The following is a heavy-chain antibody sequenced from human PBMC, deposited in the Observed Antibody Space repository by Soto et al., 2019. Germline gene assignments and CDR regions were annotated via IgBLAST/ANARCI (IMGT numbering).Heavy chain of an antibody. Sequence: ASVKVSCKASGYTFTSYGISWVRQAPGQGLEWMGWINPNSGGTDYAQKFQGRVTMTRDRSISTVYMELSSLTSDDTAVYYCARMYSSGWPFPDYWGQGTLVTVSS. J-gene: IGHJ4*02. V-gene: IGHV1-2*02. D-gene: IGHD6-19*01. CDR1: GYTFTSYG. CDR2: INPNSGGT. CDR3: ARMYSSGWPFPDY.